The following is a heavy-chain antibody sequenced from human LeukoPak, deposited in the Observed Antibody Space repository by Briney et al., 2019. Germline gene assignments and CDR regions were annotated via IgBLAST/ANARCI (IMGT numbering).Heavy chain of an antibody. D-gene: IGHD5-18*01. CDR2: ISYDGSNK. CDR1: GFTFSSYG. J-gene: IGHJ5*02. Sequence: GGSLRLSCAASGFTFSSYGMHWVRQAPGKGLKWVAVISYDGSNKYYADSVKGRFTISRDNSKNTLYLQMDSLRAEDTAVYYCAKNVGDTAMAYNWFDPWGQGTLVTVSS. CDR3: AKNVGDTAMAYNWFDP. V-gene: IGHV3-30*18.